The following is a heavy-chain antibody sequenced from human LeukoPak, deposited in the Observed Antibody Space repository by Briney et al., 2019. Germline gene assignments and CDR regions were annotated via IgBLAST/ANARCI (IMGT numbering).Heavy chain of an antibody. D-gene: IGHD6-19*01. CDR1: GFTFSNFA. CDR2: ISGSGGST. Sequence: GGSLRLSCAASGFTFSNFAMNWVRQAPGKGLEWVSTISGSGGSTYYADSVKGRFNISRDNSKNTLYLQMNSLRAEDTAVYYCAKMVHTEQWLVPFDYWGQRTLVTVSS. J-gene: IGHJ4*02. CDR3: AKMVHTEQWLVPFDY. V-gene: IGHV3-23*01.